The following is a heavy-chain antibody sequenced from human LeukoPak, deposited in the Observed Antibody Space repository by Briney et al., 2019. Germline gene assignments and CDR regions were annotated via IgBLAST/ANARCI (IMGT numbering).Heavy chain of an antibody. V-gene: IGHV3-74*01. CDR2: IKTDGSTT. D-gene: IGHD2-15*01. Sequence: KAGGSLRLSCAVSGFTFSSSWMHWVRQAPGKGLVWVSHIKTDGSTTAYADSVKGRFTISRDNSKNTLFLQMNSLRAEDTAVYYCAKGVDYCSGGSCPVDYWGRGTLVTVSS. CDR1: GFTFSSSW. J-gene: IGHJ4*02. CDR3: AKGVDYCSGGSCPVDY.